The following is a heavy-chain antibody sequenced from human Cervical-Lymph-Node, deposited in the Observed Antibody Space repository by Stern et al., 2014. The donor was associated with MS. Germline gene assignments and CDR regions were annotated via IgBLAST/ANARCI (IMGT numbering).Heavy chain of an antibody. CDR1: GGIFSSSD. CDR2: IIPIIGTA. Sequence: VQLVESGAEVQKPGSSVKVSCRASGGIFSSSDISWVRQAPGQWLEWMGGIIPIIGTANYAQKYQGRVTITADESTSTAYMELSSLRSEDTAIYYCALGGFGHYFEYWGQGTLVTVSS. D-gene: IGHD3-10*01. CDR3: ALGGFGHYFEY. J-gene: IGHJ4*02. V-gene: IGHV1-69*01.